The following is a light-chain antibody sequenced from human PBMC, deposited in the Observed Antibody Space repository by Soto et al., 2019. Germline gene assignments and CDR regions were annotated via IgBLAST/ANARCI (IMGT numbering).Light chain of an antibody. V-gene: IGKV1-9*01. CDR2: DAS. CDR3: QHYNTYSTWT. Sequence: IQLTQSPSSLSASVGDRVTVTCRASDDITNYLAWYQQKAGKAPKLLIYDASTLYSGVPSRFSGSGSGTDFTLTISGLQPDDFATYYCQHYNTYSTWTFGQGTKVDIK. J-gene: IGKJ1*01. CDR1: DDITNY.